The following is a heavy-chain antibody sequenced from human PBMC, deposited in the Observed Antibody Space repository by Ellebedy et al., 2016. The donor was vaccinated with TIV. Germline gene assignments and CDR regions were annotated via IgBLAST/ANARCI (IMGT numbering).Heavy chain of an antibody. CDR1: GFSFSRHW. J-gene: IGHJ4*02. D-gene: IGHD5-18*01. V-gene: IGHV3-7*02. CDR3: AALDTALAPVGSGGY. Sequence: GGSLRLXCVASGFSFSRHWMSWVRQAPGKGLEWMTNIKSDASEKYYIDSLKGRFIISRDNARNSLYLQMNSLRVEDTAVYYWAALDTALAPVGSGGYWGQGNLVTVSS. CDR2: IKSDASEK.